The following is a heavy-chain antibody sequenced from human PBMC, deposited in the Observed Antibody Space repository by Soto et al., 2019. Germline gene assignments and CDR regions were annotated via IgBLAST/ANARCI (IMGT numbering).Heavy chain of an antibody. CDR3: ARRPRDFGAELNYYYYGMDV. CDR1: GGTFSSYA. Sequence: QVQLVQSGAEVKKPGSSVKVSCKASGGTFSSYAISWVRQAPGLGLEWMGGIIPIFGTANYAQKFQGRVTITADESTSTAYMELSSLRSEDTAVYYCARRPRDFGAELNYYYYGMDVWGQGTTVSVSS. J-gene: IGHJ6*02. V-gene: IGHV1-69*01. CDR2: IIPIFGTA. D-gene: IGHD3-3*01.